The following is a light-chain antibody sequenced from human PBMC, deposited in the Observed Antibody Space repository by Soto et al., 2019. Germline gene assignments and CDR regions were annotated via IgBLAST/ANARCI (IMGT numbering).Light chain of an antibody. CDR3: QQYNNWPST. J-gene: IGKJ5*01. CDR1: QSVTYN. CDR2: GAS. V-gene: IGKV3-15*01. Sequence: EIVMTQSPATLSVSPGERATLSCRASQSVTYNLAWYQQKPGQAPRLLIYGASTRATGIPARFSGSGSGTEFTLTISSLQSEDFAVYYCQQYNNWPSTFGQGTRLEIK.